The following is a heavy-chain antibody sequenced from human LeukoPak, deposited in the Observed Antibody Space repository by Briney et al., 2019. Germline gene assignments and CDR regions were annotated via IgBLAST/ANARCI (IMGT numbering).Heavy chain of an antibody. V-gene: IGHV3-7*01. Sequence: GESLRLSCAASGFMLRSYWMSWVRQAPGKGLEWVANIDQDGTSKYYVDSVKGRFTISRDDAKNSLYLQMNSLRAEDTAVYYCAKDGSGSYYDNWFDPWGQGTLVTVSS. J-gene: IGHJ5*02. CDR3: AKDGSGSYYDNWFDP. CDR2: IDQDGTSK. D-gene: IGHD3-10*01. CDR1: GFMLRSYW.